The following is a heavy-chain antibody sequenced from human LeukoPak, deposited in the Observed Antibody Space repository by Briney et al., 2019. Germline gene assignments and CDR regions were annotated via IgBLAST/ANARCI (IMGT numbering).Heavy chain of an antibody. D-gene: IGHD3-22*01. CDR2: IWYDGSNK. J-gene: IGHJ4*02. V-gene: IGHV3-33*01. Sequence: PGGSLRLSCAASGFTFSSYGMHWVRQAPGKGLEWVAVIWYDGSNKYYADSVKGRFTISRDNSKNTLYLQMNSLRAEDTAVYYCARVPDSSGYYYDYWGQGTLVTVSS. CDR3: ARVPDSSGYYYDY. CDR1: GFTFSSYG.